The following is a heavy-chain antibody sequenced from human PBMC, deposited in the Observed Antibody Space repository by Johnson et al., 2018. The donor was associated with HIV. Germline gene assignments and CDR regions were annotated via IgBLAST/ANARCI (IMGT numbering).Heavy chain of an antibody. V-gene: IGHV3-30-3*01. CDR3: ARDLYYPPSRKPLSSGWYKDACDL. D-gene: IGHD6-19*01. J-gene: IGHJ3*01. CDR1: GFTFSSYA. CDR2: ISYDGSNK. Sequence: QVQLVESGGGVVQPGRSLRLSCAASGFTFSSYAMHWVRQAPGKGLEWVAVISYDGSNKYYADSVKGRFTISRDNSKNTRYLQMNSLRAEDTAVYYCARDLYYPPSRKPLSSGWYKDACDLWGQGTMVTVSS.